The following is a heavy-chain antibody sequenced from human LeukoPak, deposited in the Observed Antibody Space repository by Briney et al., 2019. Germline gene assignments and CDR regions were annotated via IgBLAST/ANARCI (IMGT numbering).Heavy chain of an antibody. CDR3: ARDRDSSGYYLGWFDP. V-gene: IGHV1-2*02. CDR2: INPNSGGT. D-gene: IGHD3-22*01. J-gene: IGHJ5*02. CDR1: GFTFTGYY. Sequence: ASVKVSCKASGFTFTGYYMHWVRQAPGQGLDWMGWINPNSGGTNYAQKFQGRVTMTRDTSISTAYMELSRLRSDDPAVYYCARDRDSSGYYLGWFDPWGQGTLVTVPS.